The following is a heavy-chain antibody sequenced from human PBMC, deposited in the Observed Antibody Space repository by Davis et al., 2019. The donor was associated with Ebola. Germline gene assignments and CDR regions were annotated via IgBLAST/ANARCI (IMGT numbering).Heavy chain of an antibody. CDR2: IYYSGST. CDR1: GGSISSSSYY. Sequence: SETLSLTCTVSGGSISSSSYYWGWIRQPPGKGLEWIGSIYYSGSTYYNPSLKSRVTISVDTSKNQFSLKLSSVTAADTAVYYCAGGGGVDYWGQGTLVTVSS. CDR3: AGGGGVDY. D-gene: IGHD2-15*01. V-gene: IGHV4-39*01. J-gene: IGHJ4*02.